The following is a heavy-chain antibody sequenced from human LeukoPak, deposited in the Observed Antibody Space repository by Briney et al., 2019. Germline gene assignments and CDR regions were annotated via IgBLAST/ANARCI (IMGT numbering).Heavy chain of an antibody. D-gene: IGHD1-26*01. CDR1: GYTFTSYY. J-gene: IGHJ4*02. CDR2: INPSAGST. V-gene: IGHV1-46*01. Sequence: ASVKVSCKASGYTFTSYYMHWVRQAPGQGLEWMGIINPSAGSTSYAQKFQGRVTMTRDTSTSTVYMELSSLRSEDTAVYYCAREGRGMGACNYWDQGTLATVSS. CDR3: AREGRGMGACNY.